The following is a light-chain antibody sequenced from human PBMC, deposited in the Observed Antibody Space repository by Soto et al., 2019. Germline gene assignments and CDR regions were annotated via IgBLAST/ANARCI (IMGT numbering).Light chain of an antibody. CDR1: QTISSW. Sequence: DIQMTQSPSTMSASVGDTVTVTCRAIQTISSWLAWYQQKPGKAPKLLIYKASTLKSGVPSRFSGSGSGTEFTLTISSLQPDDFATYYCQHYNSYSEAFGQGTKVDI. CDR2: KAS. J-gene: IGKJ1*01. V-gene: IGKV1-5*03. CDR3: QHYNSYSEA.